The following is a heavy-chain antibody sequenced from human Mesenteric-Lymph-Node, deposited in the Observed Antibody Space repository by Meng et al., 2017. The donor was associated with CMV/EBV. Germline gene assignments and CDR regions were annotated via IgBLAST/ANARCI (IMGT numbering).Heavy chain of an antibody. V-gene: IGHV3-7*01. D-gene: IGHD2-2*01. CDR1: GFTFSSYW. CDR3: ARDRYCSSTSCYKYYFDS. CDR2: INQAGSER. Sequence: GGSLRLSCAASGFTFSSYWMSWVRQAPGKGLEWVANINQAGSERYYVDSVKGRFTISRDNAKNSLFLQMNNLRAEDTAVYYCARDRYCSSTSCYKYYFDSWGQGTLVTVSS. J-gene: IGHJ4*02.